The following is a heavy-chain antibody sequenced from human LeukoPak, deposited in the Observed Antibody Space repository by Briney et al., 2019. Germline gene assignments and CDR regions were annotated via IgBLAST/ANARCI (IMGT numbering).Heavy chain of an antibody. CDR3: ATDVVRGVIIANDAFDI. D-gene: IGHD3-10*01. Sequence: GASVKVSCKVSGYTLTELSMHWVRQAPGKGLEWMGGFDPEDGETIYAQKFQGRVTMTEDTSTDTAYMELSSLRSEDTAVYYCATDVVRGVIIANDAFDIWGQGTMVTVSS. V-gene: IGHV1-24*01. J-gene: IGHJ3*02. CDR1: GYTLTELS. CDR2: FDPEDGET.